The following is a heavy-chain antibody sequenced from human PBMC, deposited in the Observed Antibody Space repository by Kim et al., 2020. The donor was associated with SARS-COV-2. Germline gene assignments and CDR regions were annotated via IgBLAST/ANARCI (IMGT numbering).Heavy chain of an antibody. CDR3: ARESSSGFYFDY. D-gene: IGHD6-19*01. V-gene: IGHV3-30*04. Sequence: GRSLRLSCAASGFTFSNYAMHWVRQAPGKGLEWVAVISYDGSNKYYADSVKGRFTISRDNSKNTLYLQMNSLRAEDTAVYYCARESSSGFYFDYWGQGTLVTVSS. CDR1: GFTFSNYA. CDR2: ISYDGSNK. J-gene: IGHJ4*02.